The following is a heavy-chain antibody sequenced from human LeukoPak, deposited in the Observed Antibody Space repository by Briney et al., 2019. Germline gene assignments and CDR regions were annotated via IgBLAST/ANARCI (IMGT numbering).Heavy chain of an antibody. CDR2: IIPNFGTA. D-gene: IGHD5-18*01. CDR1: GGTFSSYA. Sequence: EASVKVSCKASGGTFSSYAISWVRQAPGQGLEWMGGIIPNFGTANYAQKFQGRVTITADKSTSTAYMELSSLRSEDTAVYYCARDLLMSSYSYGRRGHYYYYYMDVWGKGTTVTVSS. V-gene: IGHV1-69*06. CDR3: ARDLLMSSYSYGRRGHYYYYYMDV. J-gene: IGHJ6*03.